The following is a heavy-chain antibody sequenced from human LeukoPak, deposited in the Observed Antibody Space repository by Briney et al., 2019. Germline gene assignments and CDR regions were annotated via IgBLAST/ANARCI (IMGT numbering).Heavy chain of an antibody. Sequence: NPGGSLRLSCAASGFTFSNAWMSWVRQAPGKGLEWVGRIKSKTDGGTTDYAAPVKGRFTISRDDSKNTLYLQMNSLKTEDTAVYYCTTENYDILTGYSPFDYWGQGTLVTVSS. D-gene: IGHD3-9*01. CDR2: IKSKTDGGTT. J-gene: IGHJ4*02. CDR3: TTENYDILTGYSPFDY. V-gene: IGHV3-15*01. CDR1: GFTFSNAW.